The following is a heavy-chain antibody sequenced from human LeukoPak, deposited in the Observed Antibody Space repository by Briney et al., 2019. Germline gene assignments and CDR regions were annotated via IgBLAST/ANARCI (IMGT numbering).Heavy chain of an antibody. V-gene: IGHV3-21*01. CDR3: ARGLRDGGGSLDI. CDR2: ISSSSSYI. J-gene: IGHJ3*02. Sequence: PGGSLRLSCAASGFTFSSYSMNWVRQAPGKGLEWVSSISSSSSYIYYADSVKGRFTISRDNSKNPLYLQINSLRAEATSVYYCARGLRDGGGSLDILGQGTMVPVS. D-gene: IGHD5-24*01. CDR1: GFTFSSYS.